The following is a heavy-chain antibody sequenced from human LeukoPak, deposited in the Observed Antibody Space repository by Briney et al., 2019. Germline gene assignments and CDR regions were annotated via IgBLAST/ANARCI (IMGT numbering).Heavy chain of an antibody. CDR1: GVSISSSGYY. J-gene: IGHJ4*02. V-gene: IGHV4-39*01. CDR2: LYDSGST. Sequence: SSETLSLTCTVSGVSISSSGYYWGWIRQPPGRGLEWIGSLYDSGSTYYNPSLKSRVTISVDTSKNQFSLNLDSVTAADTAVYYCASGSSNSGWYPYFEHWGQGALVAVSS. CDR3: ASGSSNSGWYPYFEH. D-gene: IGHD6-19*01.